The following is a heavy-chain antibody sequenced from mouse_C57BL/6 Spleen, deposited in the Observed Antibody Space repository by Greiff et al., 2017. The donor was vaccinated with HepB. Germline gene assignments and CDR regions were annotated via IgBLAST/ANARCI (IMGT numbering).Heavy chain of an antibody. V-gene: IGHV1-80*01. CDR3: ARPTTVVPYYFDY. CDR2: IYPGDGDT. CDR1: GYAFSSYW. Sequence: VHLVESGAELVKPGASVKISCKASGYAFSSYWMNWVKQRPGKGLEWIGQIYPGDGDTNYNGKFKGKATLTADKSSSTAYMQLSSLTSEDSAVYFCARPTTVVPYYFDYWGQGTTLTVSS. J-gene: IGHJ2*01. D-gene: IGHD1-1*01.